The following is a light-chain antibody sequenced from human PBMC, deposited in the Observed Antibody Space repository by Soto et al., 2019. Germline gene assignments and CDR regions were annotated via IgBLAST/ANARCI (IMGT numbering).Light chain of an antibody. CDR1: QSVNSN. V-gene: IGKV3-15*01. J-gene: IGKJ1*01. Sequence: EIVMTQSPATLSVPQGERATLSCRASQSVNSNLVWYQQKPGQAPRLLIYGASTRATGIPGRFSGSGYGTEFTLTISSLQSEDFAVYYCQQYNNWLWTFGQGTKVEIK. CDR2: GAS. CDR3: QQYNNWLWT.